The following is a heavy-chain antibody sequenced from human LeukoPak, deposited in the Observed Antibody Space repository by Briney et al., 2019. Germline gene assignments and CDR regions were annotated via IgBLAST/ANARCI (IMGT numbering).Heavy chain of an antibody. CDR3: ARSQAGAFDI. J-gene: IGHJ3*02. Sequence: GGSPRLSCAASGFTFSSYSMNWVRQAPGKGLEWVSSISSSSSYIYYADSVKGRFTISGDNAKNSLYLQMNSLRAEDTAVYYCARSQAGAFDIWGQGTMVTVSS. V-gene: IGHV3-21*01. CDR1: GFTFSSYS. CDR2: ISSSSSYI.